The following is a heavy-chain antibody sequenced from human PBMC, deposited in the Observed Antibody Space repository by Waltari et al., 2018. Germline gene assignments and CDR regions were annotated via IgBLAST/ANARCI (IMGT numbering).Heavy chain of an antibody. CDR1: GYSISSGYY. J-gene: IGHJ4*02. D-gene: IGHD6-19*01. CDR2: IYHSGST. CDR3: ARRGSGSEFYFDY. V-gene: IGHV4-38-2*01. Sequence: QVQLQESGPGLVKPSETLSLTCAVSGYSISSGYYWGWIRQPTGKGLEWIGSIYHSGSTYYNPSLKSRVTISVDTSKNQFSLKLSSVTAADTAVYYCARRGSGSEFYFDYWGQGTLVTVSS.